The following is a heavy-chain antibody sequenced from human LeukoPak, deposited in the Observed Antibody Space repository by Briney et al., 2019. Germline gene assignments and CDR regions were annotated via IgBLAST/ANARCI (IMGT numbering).Heavy chain of an antibody. J-gene: IGHJ2*01. CDR2: ITSSSSTI. Sequence: GGSLRLSCAASGFTFDSYSMSWVRQAPGKGLEWVSYITSSSSTIYYPDSVKGRFTISRDNAKNSLYLQMNSLRAEDTAVYYCARGSRVPGKWYFDLWGRGTLVTVSS. CDR1: GFTFDSYS. CDR3: ARGSRVPGKWYFDL. D-gene: IGHD3-10*01. V-gene: IGHV3-48*04.